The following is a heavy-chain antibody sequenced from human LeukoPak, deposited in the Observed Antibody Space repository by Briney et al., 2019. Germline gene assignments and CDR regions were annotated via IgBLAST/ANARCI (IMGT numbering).Heavy chain of an antibody. CDR1: GYTFTSYG. D-gene: IGHD3-22*01. V-gene: IGHV1-18*01. J-gene: IGHJ4*02. Sequence: ASVKVSCKASGYTFTSYGISWVRQAPGQGLEWMGWIGAYNGNANYAQNLQGRVTLTTDTSTSTAYMELRSLISDDTAVYYCARDDGSSYYYEYLDYWGQGTLVTVSS. CDR3: ARDDGSSYYYEYLDY. CDR2: IGAYNGNA.